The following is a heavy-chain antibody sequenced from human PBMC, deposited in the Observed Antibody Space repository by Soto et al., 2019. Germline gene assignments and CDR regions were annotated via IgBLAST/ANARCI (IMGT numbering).Heavy chain of an antibody. CDR1: GYNFAGYW. V-gene: IGHV5-51*01. CDR3: ARGGVSTRNFDY. CDR2: IYPSDSDT. Sequence: PGESLKISCKGSGYNFAGYWIAWVRQMPGKGLELMGIIYPSDSDTRYRPSFQGQVTISAEKSISSAYLQWSSLRASDTAMYYCARGGVSTRNFDYWDQATQATDSS. D-gene: IGHD1-1*01. J-gene: IGHJ4*02.